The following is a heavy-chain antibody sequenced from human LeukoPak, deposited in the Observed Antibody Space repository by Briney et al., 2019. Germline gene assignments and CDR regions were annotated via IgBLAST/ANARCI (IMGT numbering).Heavy chain of an antibody. V-gene: IGHV3-7*01. J-gene: IGHJ3*02. CDR1: RFTFSNYW. CDR2: IKQDGSNA. CDR3: ARGVRGGTQDDALDI. Sequence: PGGSLRLSCVASRFTFSNYWMYWVRQAPGRGLEWVANIKQDGSNAYYVDSVKGRFTTSRDNAKNSVYLQMNSLRAEDTAVYYCARGVRGGTQDDALDIWGQGTMVTVSS. D-gene: IGHD1-7*01.